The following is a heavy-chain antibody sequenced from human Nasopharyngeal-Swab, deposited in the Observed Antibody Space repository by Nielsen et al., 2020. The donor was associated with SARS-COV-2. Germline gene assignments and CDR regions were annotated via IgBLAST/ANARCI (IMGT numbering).Heavy chain of an antibody. V-gene: IGHV3-21*01. J-gene: IGHJ4*02. D-gene: IGHD3-22*01. Sequence: GGSLRLSCAASGFTFSSHSMNWVRQAPGKGLEWVSSISSSSSYIYYADSVKGRFTISRDNAKNSLYLQMNNLRAEDTAVYYCARVRFGSHYYDSSGYGDYWGQGTLVTVSS. CDR1: GFTFSSHS. CDR2: ISSSSSYI. CDR3: ARVRFGSHYYDSSGYGDY.